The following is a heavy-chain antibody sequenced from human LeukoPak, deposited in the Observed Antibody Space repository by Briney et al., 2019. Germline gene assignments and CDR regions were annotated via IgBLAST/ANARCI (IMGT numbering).Heavy chain of an antibody. CDR2: ISGGGDGA. CDR1: GFTFSSYA. J-gene: IGHJ4*02. Sequence: GGSLRLSCAASGFTFSSYAMSWVRQAPGKGLEWVSAISGGGDGALYADSVKGRFTISRDNSKNTLFLQMNSLRAEDTAVYYCAKRTRGYSYGTLDYWGQGTPVTVSS. D-gene: IGHD5-18*01. V-gene: IGHV3-23*01. CDR3: AKRTRGYSYGTLDY.